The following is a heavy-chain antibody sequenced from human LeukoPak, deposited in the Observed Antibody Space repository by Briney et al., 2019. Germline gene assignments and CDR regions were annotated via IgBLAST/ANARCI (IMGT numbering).Heavy chain of an antibody. CDR2: IFPENSDT. J-gene: IGHJ2*01. CDR1: GYTFANYW. V-gene: IGHV5-51*01. Sequence: GESLKISCRVSGYTFANYWIGWVRQMPGKGLEWMGIIFPENSDTKYSPSFQGQVTISVDKSVTSAYLQWSSLKASDTATYYCARMSYYDRRGSYPRPGSYMGDYWYFDPWGRGTLVAVSS. CDR3: ARMSYYDRRGSYPRPGSYMGDYWYFDP. D-gene: IGHD3-9*01.